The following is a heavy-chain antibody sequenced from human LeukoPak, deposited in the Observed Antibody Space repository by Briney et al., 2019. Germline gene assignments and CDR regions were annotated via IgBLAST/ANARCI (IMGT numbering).Heavy chain of an antibody. CDR3: AKSFTGDNYYYGVDV. CDR1: GFTFSNAW. Sequence: GGSLRLSCAASGFTFSNAWMTWVRQAPGKRLEWVSAIFRSGGDTYYADSMKGRFTISRDNSKNTLYLQMNSLRVGDTAIYYCAKSFTGDNYYYGVDVWGQGTTVTVSS. CDR2: IFRSGGDT. D-gene: IGHD3-10*01. J-gene: IGHJ6*02. V-gene: IGHV3-23*01.